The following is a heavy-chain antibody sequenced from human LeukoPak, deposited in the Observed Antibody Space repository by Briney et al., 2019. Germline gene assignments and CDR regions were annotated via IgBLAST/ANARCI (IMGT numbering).Heavy chain of an antibody. J-gene: IGHJ4*02. CDR2: ISSSSIYI. V-gene: IGHV3-21*01. Sequence: GGSLRLSCAASGFTFDDYGMSWVRQAPGKGLEWVSSISSSSIYIYYADSVKSRFTISRDNAKSSLSLQMNSLRAEDTAVYYCARGHSNYGDYFDYWGQGTLVTVSS. CDR1: GFTFDDYG. CDR3: ARGHSNYGDYFDY. D-gene: IGHD4-11*01.